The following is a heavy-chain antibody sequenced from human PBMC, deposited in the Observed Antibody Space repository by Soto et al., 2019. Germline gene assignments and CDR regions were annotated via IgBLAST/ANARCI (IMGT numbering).Heavy chain of an antibody. D-gene: IGHD1-1*01. CDR1: GFTFSSDA. Sequence: EVQLLESGGGLVQPGGSLRLSCAASGFTFSSDAMSWVRQAPGKGLEWVSTVDGTGSGTFYADSVKGRFSISRDNSKSTLHRQMNSLRAEDTAVYDCVKARYSFHRGDFDYWGPGTLVTVSS. V-gene: IGHV3-23*01. CDR3: VKARYSFHRGDFDY. CDR2: VDGTGSGT. J-gene: IGHJ4*02.